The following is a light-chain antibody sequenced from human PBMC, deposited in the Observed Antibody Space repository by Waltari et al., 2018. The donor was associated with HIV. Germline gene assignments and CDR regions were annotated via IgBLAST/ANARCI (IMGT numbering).Light chain of an antibody. CDR2: GAS. V-gene: IGKV3-20*01. CDR3: QQYAGSPLT. CDR1: QSVTTY. Sequence: EIVLTQSPGTLSLSPGERATLSCRASQSVTTYLAWYQQKPGQAPRLLIYGASSRATGIPDRFSGSGSGTDFTLTISRLEPEDFAMFYCQQYAGSPLTFGGGTKVEIK. J-gene: IGKJ4*01.